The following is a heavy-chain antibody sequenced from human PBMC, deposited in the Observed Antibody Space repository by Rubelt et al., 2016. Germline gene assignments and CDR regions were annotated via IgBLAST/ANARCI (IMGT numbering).Heavy chain of an antibody. CDR2: IYYSGST. CDR3: ARDPSRGPAPNWFDP. J-gene: IGHJ5*02. D-gene: IGHD2-2*01. Sequence: QVQLQESGPGLVKPSETLSLTCTVSGGSISSSSYYWGWIRQPPGKGLEWIGSIYYSGSTYYNPSLKSRVTISVDTSKNQFSLKLSSVTAADTAVYYCARDPSRGPAPNWFDPWGQGTLVTVSS. CDR1: GGSISSSSYY. V-gene: IGHV4-39*07.